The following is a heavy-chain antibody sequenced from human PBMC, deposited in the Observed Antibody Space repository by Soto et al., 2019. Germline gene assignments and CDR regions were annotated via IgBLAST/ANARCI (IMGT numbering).Heavy chain of an antibody. Sequence: RLSCAASGFTFSSYDMHWVRQATGKGLEWVSAIGTAGDTYYPGSVKGRFTISRENAKNSLYLQMNSLRAGDTAVYYCARTPYSSGWPFDYWGQGTLVTVSS. CDR3: ARTPYSSGWPFDY. J-gene: IGHJ4*02. D-gene: IGHD6-19*01. CDR1: GFTFSSYD. V-gene: IGHV3-13*01. CDR2: IGTAGDT.